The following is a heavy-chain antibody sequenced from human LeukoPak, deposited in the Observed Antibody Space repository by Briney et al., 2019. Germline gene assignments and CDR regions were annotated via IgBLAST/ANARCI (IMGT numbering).Heavy chain of an antibody. CDR2: VHHSGST. Sequence: SETLSLTCSVSGGSISSSSYFWGWIRQPPGKGLEWIASVHHSGSTYYNPSLKSRVTISVDTSKNQFSLKLSSATAADTAVYYCARGEVGFGSDAFDVWGQGTMVTVSS. CDR3: ARGEVGFGSDAFDV. D-gene: IGHD3-10*01. J-gene: IGHJ3*01. CDR1: GGSISSSSYF. V-gene: IGHV4-39*07.